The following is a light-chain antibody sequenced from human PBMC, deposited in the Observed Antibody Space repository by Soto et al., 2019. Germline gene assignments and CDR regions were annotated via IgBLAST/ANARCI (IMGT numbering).Light chain of an antibody. Sequence: DIPMTQSPSSLSASVGDRVTITCRASQGIANYLAWYQLKPGTVPKLLIYAASTLQSGVPSRFSGSGSGTDFTLTISSLQPEDLATYYCQMYNGAPFTFGPGTKVDIK. J-gene: IGKJ3*01. CDR2: AAS. CDR1: QGIANY. V-gene: IGKV1-27*01. CDR3: QMYNGAPFT.